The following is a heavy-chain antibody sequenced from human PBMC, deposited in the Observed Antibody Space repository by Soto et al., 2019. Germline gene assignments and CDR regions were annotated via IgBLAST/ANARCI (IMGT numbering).Heavy chain of an antibody. CDR2: IYHSGST. CDR1: GGSISSGSYS. Sequence: PSETLSLTCAVSGGSISSGSYSWSWIRQPPGKGLEWIGYIYHSGSTYYNPSLKSRVTISVDRSKNQFSLKLSSVTAADTAVYYCARVRGYDSSGYFDYWGQGTLVTVSS. V-gene: IGHV4-30-2*01. D-gene: IGHD3-22*01. J-gene: IGHJ4*02. CDR3: ARVRGYDSSGYFDY.